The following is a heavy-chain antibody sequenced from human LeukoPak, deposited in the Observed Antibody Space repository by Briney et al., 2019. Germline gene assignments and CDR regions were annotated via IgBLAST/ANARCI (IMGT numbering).Heavy chain of an antibody. V-gene: IGHV3-64*01. D-gene: IGHD6-19*01. CDR1: GFTFSIYA. CDR3: GGGRGGSGWYYFDY. J-gene: IGHJ4*02. Sequence: GGSLRLSCAASGFTFSIYAMHWVRQAPGKGLEHVSGISYNGSQTYYGSSVKDRFTISRDNAKNTLYLQMASLRADDMAVYYYGGGRGGSGWYYFDYWGQGTLVTVSS. CDR2: ISYNGSQT.